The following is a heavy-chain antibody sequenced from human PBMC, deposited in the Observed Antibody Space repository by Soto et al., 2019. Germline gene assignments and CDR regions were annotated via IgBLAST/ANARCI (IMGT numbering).Heavy chain of an antibody. Sequence: EVQLLESGGGLVQPGGSLRLSCAASGFTFSSYAMSWVRQAPGKGLEWVSAISGSGGSTYYADSVKGRFTISRDNSKNTLYLQMNSLRAEDTAVYCCAKGRFPAAAQTGCWFDPWGQGTLVTVAS. CDR2: ISGSGGST. CDR3: AKGRFPAAAQTGCWFDP. J-gene: IGHJ5*02. CDR1: GFTFSSYA. D-gene: IGHD6-13*01. V-gene: IGHV3-23*01.